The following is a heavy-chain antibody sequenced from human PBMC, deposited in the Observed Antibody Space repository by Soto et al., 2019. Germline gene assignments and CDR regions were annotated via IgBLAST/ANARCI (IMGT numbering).Heavy chain of an antibody. J-gene: IGHJ6*02. CDR3: ARDMKFENDGGYYYSGMDV. CDR2: IYYTGTT. D-gene: IGHD1-1*01. CDR1: GGSISSGPNY. V-gene: IGHV4-31*03. Sequence: QVQLQESGPGLVKPSQTLSLTCTVSGGSISSGPNYWSWIRQHPGKGLEWIGYIYYTGTTYYSPSLKSRVIMSLDTSKTQSSLKLSSVPAADTAVYYCARDMKFENDGGYYYSGMDVWGQGPRSPSP.